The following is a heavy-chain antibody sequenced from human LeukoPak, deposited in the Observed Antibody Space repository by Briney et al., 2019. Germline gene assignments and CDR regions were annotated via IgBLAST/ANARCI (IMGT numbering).Heavy chain of an antibody. D-gene: IGHD6-13*01. V-gene: IGHV3-23*01. CDR3: AKVETAAAATLRGFDY. J-gene: IGHJ4*02. CDR2: ISGSGGST. Sequence: GGSLRLSCAASGFTFSSYAMSWVRQAPGKGLEWVSAISGSGGSTNYADSVKGRFTISRDNSKNTLYLQMNSLRAEDTAVYYCAKVETAAAATLRGFDYWGQGTLVTVSS. CDR1: GFTFSSYA.